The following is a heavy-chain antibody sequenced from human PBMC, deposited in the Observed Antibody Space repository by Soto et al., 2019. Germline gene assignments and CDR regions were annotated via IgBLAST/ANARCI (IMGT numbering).Heavy chain of an antibody. D-gene: IGHD6-19*01. CDR2: INPSGGST. J-gene: IGHJ5*02. V-gene: IGHV1-46*01. CDR3: ARAVAGRLLS. Sequence: QVQLVQSGAEVQKPGASVKVSCKASGYTFTSYYMHWVRQAPGQGLEWMGIINPSGGSTSYAQKFQVRVNMTRDTDTSKVYRELSSLGSEDADVYSFARAVAGRLLSLGQGTLVPVSS. CDR1: GYTFTSYY.